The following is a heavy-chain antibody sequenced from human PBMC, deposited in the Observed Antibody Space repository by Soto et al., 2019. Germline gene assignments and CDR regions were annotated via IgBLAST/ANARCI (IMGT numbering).Heavy chain of an antibody. V-gene: IGHV3-30-3*01. D-gene: IGHD3-3*01. CDR1: GFTFSSYA. CDR2: ISYDGSNK. J-gene: IGHJ4*02. CDR3: ARDKRDLRFLEWSYYCDF. Sequence: QVQLVESGGGVVQPGRSLRLSCAASGFTFSSYAMHWVRQAPGKGLEWVAVISYDGSNKYYADSVKGRFTISRDNSKNTLYLQMNSLRAEDTALYYCARDKRDLRFLEWSYYCDFWCQGTLVTVSS.